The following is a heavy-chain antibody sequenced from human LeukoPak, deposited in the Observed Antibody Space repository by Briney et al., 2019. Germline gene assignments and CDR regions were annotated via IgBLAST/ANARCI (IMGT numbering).Heavy chain of an antibody. Sequence: GGSLRLSCAASGFTFSDYYMSWIRQAPGKGLEWVSYISSSGSTIYYADSVKGRFTISRDNAKNSLYLQMNGLRAEDTAVYYCARMLYGRPNNWFDPWGQGTLVTVSS. V-gene: IGHV3-11*01. CDR1: GFTFSDYY. J-gene: IGHJ5*02. CDR2: ISSSGSTI. D-gene: IGHD2-8*01. CDR3: ARMLYGRPNNWFDP.